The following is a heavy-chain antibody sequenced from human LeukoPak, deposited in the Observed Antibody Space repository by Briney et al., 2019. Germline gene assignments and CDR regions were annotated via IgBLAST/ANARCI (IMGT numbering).Heavy chain of an antibody. CDR2: INHSGST. CDR3: ARGSGDYGLYYFDY. D-gene: IGHD4-17*01. CDR1: GGSFSGYY. V-gene: IGHV4-34*01. J-gene: IGHJ4*02. Sequence: PSETLSLTCAVYGGSFSGYYWSWIRQPPGKGLEWIGEINHSGSTKYNPSLKSRVSISVDTSKNQFSLKLSSVTAADTAVYYCARGSGDYGLYYFDYWGQGTLVTVSS.